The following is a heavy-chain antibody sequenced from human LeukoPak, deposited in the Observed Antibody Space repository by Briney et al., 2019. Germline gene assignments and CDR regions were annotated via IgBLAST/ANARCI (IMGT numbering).Heavy chain of an antibody. CDR1: GYTFTGYY. D-gene: IGHD3-22*01. CDR3: ARCSSGYCYFDY. J-gene: IGHJ4*02. V-gene: IGHV1-2*06. Sequence: ASVKVCCKASGYTFTGYYMHWVRQAPGQGLEWMGRINPNSGGTNYAQKFQGRVTMTRDTSISTAYMELSRLRSDDTAVYYCARCSSGYCYFDYWGQGTLVTVSS. CDR2: INPNSGGT.